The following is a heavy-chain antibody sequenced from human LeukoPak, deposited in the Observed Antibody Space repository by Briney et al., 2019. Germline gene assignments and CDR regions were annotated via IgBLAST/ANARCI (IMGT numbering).Heavy chain of an antibody. J-gene: IGHJ4*02. CDR1: RFTLDDFC. CDR2: INWNGGKT. V-gene: IGHV3-20*04. Sequence: GGCLRLSCAVSRFTLDDFCMSWVRQAPEGGMEWVSGINWNGGKTIYTDSEEGRFTISRDNTKNLLFLQLNSLRAEDTAVYCCVRDRGWYHFDLWGQGTLVTVSS. CDR3: VRDRGWYHFDL. D-gene: IGHD3-10*01.